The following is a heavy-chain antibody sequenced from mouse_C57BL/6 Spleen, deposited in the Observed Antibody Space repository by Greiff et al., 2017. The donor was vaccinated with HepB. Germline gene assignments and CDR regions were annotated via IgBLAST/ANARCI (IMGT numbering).Heavy chain of an antibody. CDR2: IRSKSSNYAT. CDR1: GFTFNTYA. CDR3: VRGGITTVGATGDYVDY. Sequence: DVQLVESGGGLVQPKGSLKLSCAASGFTFNTYAMHWVRQAPGKGLEWVARIRSKSSNYATYYADSVKDRFTISRDDSQSMLYLQRNTLKTEDIARCYCVRGGITTVGATGDYVDYWGQGTTLTVSS. V-gene: IGHV10-3*01. J-gene: IGHJ2*01. D-gene: IGHD1-1*01.